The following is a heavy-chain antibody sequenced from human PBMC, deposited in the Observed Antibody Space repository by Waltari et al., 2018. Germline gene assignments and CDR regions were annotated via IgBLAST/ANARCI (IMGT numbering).Heavy chain of an antibody. Sequence: QVQLVESGGGVVQSGRSLRLRCVGPGFTFKNHGLNWVRQAPGKGLEWVAGIWDDGSNKNYVDSVKGRFTISRDNSKNTLYLEMNSLRAEDTAVYFCARGDGGSGLGASDIWGQGTMVTVSS. V-gene: IGHV3-33*01. CDR2: IWDDGSNK. D-gene: IGHD3-3*01. CDR3: ARGDGGSGLGASDI. CDR1: GFTFKNHG. J-gene: IGHJ3*02.